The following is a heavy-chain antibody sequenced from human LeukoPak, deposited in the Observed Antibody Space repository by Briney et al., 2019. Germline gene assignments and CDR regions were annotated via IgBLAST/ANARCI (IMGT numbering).Heavy chain of an antibody. D-gene: IGHD3-3*01. V-gene: IGHV4-34*01. J-gene: IGHJ3*02. Sequence: SQTLSLTCAVYGGSFSGYYWSWIRQPPGKGLEWIGEINHSGSTNYNPSLKSRVTISVDTSKNQFSLKLSSVTAADTAVYYCASAEPYYDFWSGYYSDAFDIWGQGTMATVSS. CDR1: GGSFSGYY. CDR2: INHSGST. CDR3: ASAEPYYDFWSGYYSDAFDI.